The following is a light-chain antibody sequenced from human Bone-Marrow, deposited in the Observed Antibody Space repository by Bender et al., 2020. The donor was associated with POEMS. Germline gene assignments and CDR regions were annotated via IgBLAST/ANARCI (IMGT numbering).Light chain of an antibody. Sequence: QSALTQPASVSGSPGQSITISCNGTSSDIGDYNYVSWYQQHPGKVPKLIIYDVNKRPSGVPDRFSGSKSGTSASLAISGLQSEDEADYYCQSYDNSLGGWVFGGGTKLTVL. CDR2: DVN. V-gene: IGLV2-14*03. J-gene: IGLJ3*02. CDR3: QSYDNSLGGWV. CDR1: SSDIGDYNY.